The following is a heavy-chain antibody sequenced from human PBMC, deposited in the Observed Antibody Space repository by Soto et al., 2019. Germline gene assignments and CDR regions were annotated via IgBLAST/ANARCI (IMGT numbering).Heavy chain of an antibody. D-gene: IGHD6-19*01. V-gene: IGHV3-11*04. J-gene: IGHJ4*02. CDR1: GFTFSDYN. Sequence: PGGSLRLSCAASGFTFSDYNMNWIRQAPGKGLECIAYITRTGSTIYYADSVKGRFTISRDNAKNSLYLQMNSLRVEDTAVYYCARDQWLVGFDYWGQGTLVTVSS. CDR3: ARDQWLVGFDY. CDR2: ITRTGSTI.